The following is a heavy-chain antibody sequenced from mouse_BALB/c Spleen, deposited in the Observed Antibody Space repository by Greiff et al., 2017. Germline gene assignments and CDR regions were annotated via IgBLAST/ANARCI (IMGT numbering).Heavy chain of an antibody. CDR2: ISSGGST. J-gene: IGHJ3*01. Sequence: EVMLVESGGGLVKPGGSLKLSCAASGFTFSSYAMSWVRQTPEKRLEWVASISSGGSTYYPDSVKGRFTISRDNARNILYLQMSSLRSEDTAMYYCAREDTDYYGYWFAYWGQGTLVTVSA. D-gene: IGHD1-2*01. CDR1: GFTFSSYA. V-gene: IGHV5-6-5*01. CDR3: AREDTDYYGYWFAY.